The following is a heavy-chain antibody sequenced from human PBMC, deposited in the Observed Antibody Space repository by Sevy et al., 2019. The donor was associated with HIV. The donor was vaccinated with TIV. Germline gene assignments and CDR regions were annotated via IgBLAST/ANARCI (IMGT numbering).Heavy chain of an antibody. D-gene: IGHD3-10*01. V-gene: IGHV4-4*02. CDR3: ARGFDTPGGFDP. Sequence: SETLSLTCGVSGGSISSSNWWHWVRQPPGKGLEGIREIYRSGSTNYNPSLKRRVTISVDNSKNQFSLQLNSVTAADTAVYYCARGFDTPGGFDPWGQGTLVTVSS. CDR2: IYRSGST. CDR1: GGSISSSNW. J-gene: IGHJ5*02.